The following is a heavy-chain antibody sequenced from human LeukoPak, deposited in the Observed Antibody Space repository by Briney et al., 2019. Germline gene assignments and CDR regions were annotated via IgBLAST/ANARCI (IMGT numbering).Heavy chain of an antibody. J-gene: IGHJ5*02. Sequence: ASVKVSCKASEYTFTGYYMHWVRQAPGQGLEWMGRINPNSGGTNYAQKFQGRVTMTRDTSISTAYMELSRLRSDDTAVYYSARGRVTMVRAAFFDPWGQGTLVTVSS. CDR2: INPNSGGT. CDR1: EYTFTGYY. CDR3: ARGRVTMVRAAFFDP. D-gene: IGHD3-10*01. V-gene: IGHV1-2*06.